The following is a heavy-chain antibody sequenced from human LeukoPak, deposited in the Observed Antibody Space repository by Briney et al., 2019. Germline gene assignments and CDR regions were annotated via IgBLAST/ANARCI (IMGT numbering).Heavy chain of an antibody. J-gene: IGHJ4*02. Sequence: GGSLRLSCAASGFAFSDYYMSWIRQAPGKGLEWVSYISSSGGTIYYADSVKGRFTISRDNAKNSLYLQMNSLRAEDTAVYYCARDVGSSGWSKDYWGQGTLVTVSS. CDR2: ISSSGGTI. CDR1: GFAFSDYY. CDR3: ARDVGSSGWSKDY. D-gene: IGHD6-19*01. V-gene: IGHV3-11*01.